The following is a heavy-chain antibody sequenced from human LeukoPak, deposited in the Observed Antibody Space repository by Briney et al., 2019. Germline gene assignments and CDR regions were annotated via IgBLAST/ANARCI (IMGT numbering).Heavy chain of an antibody. CDR2: ISAHNGNT. V-gene: IGHV1-18*01. J-gene: IGHJ5*02. CDR1: GYTFTSYG. Sequence: VASVKVSCKASGYTFTSYGISWVRQAPGQGLEWMGWISAHNGNTNYAQKLQGRVTMTTDTSTSTAYMELRSLRSDDTAVYYCARDLSGDPNWFDPWGQGTLVTVSS. CDR3: ARDLSGDPNWFDP. D-gene: IGHD3-3*01.